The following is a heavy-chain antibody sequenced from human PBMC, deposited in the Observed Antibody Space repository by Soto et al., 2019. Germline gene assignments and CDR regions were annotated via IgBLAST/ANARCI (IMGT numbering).Heavy chain of an antibody. Sequence: GASVKVSCKASGGTFSGYTISWVRQAPGQGLEWMGRIIPILGIANYAQKFQGRVTITADKSTSTAYMELSSLRSEDTAVYYCAAHYYDSSGDNWFDPWGQGTLVTVSS. V-gene: IGHV1-69*02. CDR2: IIPILGIA. CDR1: GGTFSGYT. CDR3: AAHYYDSSGDNWFDP. D-gene: IGHD3-22*01. J-gene: IGHJ5*02.